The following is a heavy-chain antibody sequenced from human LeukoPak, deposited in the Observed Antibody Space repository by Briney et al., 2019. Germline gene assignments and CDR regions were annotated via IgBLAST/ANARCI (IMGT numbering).Heavy chain of an antibody. J-gene: IGHJ4*02. V-gene: IGHV4-59*01. CDR3: ARDDLDYGGDAGFDY. Sequence: SETLSLTCSVSGGNINGYYWSWIRQTPGKGLEWIGYIYYSGTPNYNPSLKSRVTISLDMSKNQVSLKLTFVTAADTAVYYCARDDLDYGGDAGFDYWGQGALVTVSS. CDR1: GGNINGYY. CDR2: IYYSGTP. D-gene: IGHD4-23*01.